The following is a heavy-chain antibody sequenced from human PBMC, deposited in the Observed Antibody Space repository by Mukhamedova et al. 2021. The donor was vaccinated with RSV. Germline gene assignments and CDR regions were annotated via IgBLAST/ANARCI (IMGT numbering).Heavy chain of an antibody. Sequence: ISGSGGTTYYADSVKGRFTISRDNSKNTLFLQMSSLRAEDTGVYYCAQGRITYFGVVRTPYYYYYMDVWGKGTTVTVSS. CDR3: AQGRITYFGVVRTPYYYYYMDV. V-gene: IGHV3-23*01. D-gene: IGHD3-3*01. J-gene: IGHJ6*03. CDR2: ISGSGGTT.